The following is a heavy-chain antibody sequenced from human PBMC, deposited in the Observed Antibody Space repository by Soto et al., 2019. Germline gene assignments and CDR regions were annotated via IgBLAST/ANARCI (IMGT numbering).Heavy chain of an antibody. V-gene: IGHV3-23*01. J-gene: IGHJ6*02. Sequence: VVSLRLSFATSGFTFNTYPMTWVRQAPGKGLEWVSSISSTAGRTSSYADSVKGRFAISRDFSDNTVYLQMNNLRVDDTAVYFCAKGVLSLNYGMAVRGQGNPVGV. D-gene: IGHD3-16*02. CDR2: ISSTAGRTS. CDR1: GFTFNTYP. CDR3: AKGVLSLNYGMAV.